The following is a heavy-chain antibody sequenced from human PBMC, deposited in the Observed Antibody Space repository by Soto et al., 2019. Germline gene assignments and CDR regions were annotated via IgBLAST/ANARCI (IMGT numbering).Heavy chain of an antibody. J-gene: IGHJ4*02. V-gene: IGHV3-11*01. D-gene: IGHD4-17*01. CDR2: IGTRGNTK. CDR1: GFTFSDYY. Sequence: GGSLRLSCATSGFTFSDYYMSWIRQAPGKGLEWVSYIGTRGNTKYYADSVMGRFTISRDNAKNSLYLQMNSLRADDTDVYYCARDGTEYYGEYYDYWGQGIPVTVSS. CDR3: ARDGTEYYGEYYDY.